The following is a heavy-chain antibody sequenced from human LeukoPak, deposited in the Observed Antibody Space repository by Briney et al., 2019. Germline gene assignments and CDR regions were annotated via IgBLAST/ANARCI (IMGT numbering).Heavy chain of an antibody. J-gene: IGHJ5*02. Sequence: KPGGSLRLSCAASGFTFSSYSMNWVRQAPGKGLEWVSSISSSSSYIYYADSVKGRFTISRDNAKNSLYLQMNSLRAEDTAVYYCARGGAVVAATRRNWFDPWGQGTLVTVSS. D-gene: IGHD2-15*01. CDR1: GFTFSSYS. CDR2: ISSSSSYI. V-gene: IGHV3-21*01. CDR3: ARGGAVVAATRRNWFDP.